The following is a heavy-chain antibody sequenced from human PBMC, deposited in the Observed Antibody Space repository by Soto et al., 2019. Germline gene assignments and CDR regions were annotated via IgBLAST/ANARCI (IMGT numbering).Heavy chain of an antibody. CDR3: ASTYYDILTGWYYYYGMDV. V-gene: IGHV4-59*11. Sequence: SETLSLTCTVSGGSITSHYWSGIRQPPGKGLEWIGYIYYSGSTNYNPSLKSRVTISVDTSKNQFSLKLSSVTAADTAVYYCASTYYDILTGWYYYYGMDVWGQGTTVTVS. CDR1: GGSITSHY. CDR2: IYYSGST. J-gene: IGHJ6*02. D-gene: IGHD3-9*01.